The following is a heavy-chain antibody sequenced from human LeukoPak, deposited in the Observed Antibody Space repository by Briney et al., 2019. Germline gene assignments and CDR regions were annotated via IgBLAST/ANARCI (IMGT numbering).Heavy chain of an antibody. CDR2: IRSKAYGGRT. Sequence: GSLRLSCTASGFTFGDYAMSWVRPAPGKGLEWVGFIRSKAYGGRTEYAPSVKGRFTISRDDSKSIAYLQLNSLKTEDTAVYYCTRVAYIDDYGGNSFDYWGQGTLVTVSS. V-gene: IGHV3-49*04. J-gene: IGHJ4*02. CDR3: TRVAYIDDYGGNSFDY. CDR1: GFTFGDYA. D-gene: IGHD4-23*01.